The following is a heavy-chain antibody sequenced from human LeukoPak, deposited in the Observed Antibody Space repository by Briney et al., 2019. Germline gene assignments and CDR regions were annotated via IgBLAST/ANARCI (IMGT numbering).Heavy chain of an antibody. CDR3: ARHPNPHYYGSGSYRY. D-gene: IGHD3-10*01. J-gene: IGHJ4*02. V-gene: IGHV4-39*01. CDR2: IYYGGST. Sequence: PSETLSLTCTVSGGSISSSSYYWGWIRQPPGKGLEWIGSIYYGGSTYYNPSLKSRVTISVDTSKNQFSLKLSSVTAADTAVYYCARHPNPHYYGSGSYRYWGQGTLVTVSS. CDR1: GGSISSSSYY.